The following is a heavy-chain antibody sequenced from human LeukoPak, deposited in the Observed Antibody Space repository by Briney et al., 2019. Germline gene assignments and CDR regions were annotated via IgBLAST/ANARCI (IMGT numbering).Heavy chain of an antibody. J-gene: IGHJ4*02. V-gene: IGHV5-10-1*01. Sequence: RGESLKISCEGSGYRFTSYWITWVRQMPGKGLEWLGRIDPGASYTNYNPSIQGHVSISFDKSISTAYLQWSSLKASDTAMHYCARGAYTYDYWGQGTLVTVSS. CDR1: GYRFTSYW. CDR3: ARGAYTYDY. CDR2: IDPGASYT. D-gene: IGHD5-18*01.